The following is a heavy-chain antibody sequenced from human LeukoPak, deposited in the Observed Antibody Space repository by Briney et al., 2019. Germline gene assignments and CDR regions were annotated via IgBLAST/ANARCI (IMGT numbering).Heavy chain of an antibody. V-gene: IGHV1-18*01. CDR2: ISGNNDNP. D-gene: IGHD2-2*01. Sequence: ASVKVSCKASGYTFSNFGISWVRHATGQGLEWMGWISGNNDNPNYGQKFQGRLTVTTDSSTNTAYMELRNLRSDDTAVYYCARDGTSTDDYWGQGTLVTVSS. CDR1: GYTFSNFG. J-gene: IGHJ4*02. CDR3: ARDGTSTDDY.